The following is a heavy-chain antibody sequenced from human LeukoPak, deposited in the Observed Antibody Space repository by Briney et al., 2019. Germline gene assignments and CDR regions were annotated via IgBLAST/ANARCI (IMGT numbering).Heavy chain of an antibody. V-gene: IGHV3-20*04. Sequence: GGSLRLSCAASGFTFSSYEMNWVRQAPGKGLEWVSGINWNGGSTGYADSVKGRFTISRDNAKNSLYLQMNSLRAEDTALYYCAKDSSSWYDAFDIWGQGTMVTVSS. CDR1: GFTFSSYE. CDR2: INWNGGST. J-gene: IGHJ3*02. CDR3: AKDSSSWYDAFDI. D-gene: IGHD6-13*01.